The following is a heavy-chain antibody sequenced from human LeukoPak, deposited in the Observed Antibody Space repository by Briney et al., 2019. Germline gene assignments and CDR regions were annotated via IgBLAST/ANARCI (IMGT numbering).Heavy chain of an antibody. V-gene: IGHV1-2*02. Sequence: ASVKVSCKASGYTFTGYYMHWVRQAPGQGLEWMGWINPNSGGTNYAQKFQGRVTMTRDTSISTAYMELSRLRSDDTAVYYCARGQYYVILTGYPTPFDYWGQGTLVTVSS. CDR3: ARGQYYVILTGYPTPFDY. J-gene: IGHJ4*02. D-gene: IGHD3-9*01. CDR1: GYTFTGYY. CDR2: INPNSGGT.